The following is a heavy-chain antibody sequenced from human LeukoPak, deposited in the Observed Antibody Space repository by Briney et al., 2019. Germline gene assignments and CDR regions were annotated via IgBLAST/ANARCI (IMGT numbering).Heavy chain of an antibody. V-gene: IGHV1-2*02. Sequence: GSVKVSCKASGYTFTGYYMHWVRQAPGQGLEWMGWINPNSGGTNYAQKFQGRVTMTRDTSISTAYMELSRLRSDDTAVYYCARDAIVVVPAAASDAFDIWGQGTMVTVSS. CDR3: ARDAIVVVPAAASDAFDI. CDR1: GYTFTGYY. D-gene: IGHD2-2*01. J-gene: IGHJ3*02. CDR2: INPNSGGT.